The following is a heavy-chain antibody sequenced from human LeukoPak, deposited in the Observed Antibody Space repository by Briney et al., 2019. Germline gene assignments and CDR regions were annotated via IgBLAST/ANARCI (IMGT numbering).Heavy chain of an antibody. CDR2: ISGSGGST. Sequence: GGSLRLSCAASGFTFSSYAMSWVRQAPGKGLEWVSAISGSGGSTYYADSVKGRFTISRDNSKNTLYLQMNSLRAEGTAVYYCAKIRGYYYGSGSYYGAFDIWGQGTMVTVSS. V-gene: IGHV3-23*01. J-gene: IGHJ3*02. D-gene: IGHD3-10*01. CDR3: AKIRGYYYGSGSYYGAFDI. CDR1: GFTFSSYA.